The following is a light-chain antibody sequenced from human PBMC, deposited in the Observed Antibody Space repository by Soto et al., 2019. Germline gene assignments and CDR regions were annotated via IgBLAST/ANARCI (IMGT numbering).Light chain of an antibody. J-gene: IGLJ1*01. CDR2: EVN. CDR3: SSYAGSSHV. Sequence: QSALTHPPSSSGSPGQSVAISCTGTSSDVGGYNYVSWYQQHPGKAPKLMIYEVNKRPSGVPDRFSGSKSGNTASLTVSGLQAEDEADYYCSSYAGSSHVFGTGTKVTVL. CDR1: SSDVGGYNY. V-gene: IGLV2-8*01.